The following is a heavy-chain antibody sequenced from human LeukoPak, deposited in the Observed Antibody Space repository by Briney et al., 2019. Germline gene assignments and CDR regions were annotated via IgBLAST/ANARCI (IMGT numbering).Heavy chain of an antibody. J-gene: IGHJ4*02. CDR1: GFTFSSYA. CDR2: ISGSGGST. D-gene: IGHD2-15*01. V-gene: IGHV3-23*01. Sequence: GGSLRLSCAASGFTFSSYAMSWVRQAPGKGLEWVSAISGSGGSTYYADSVKGRFTISRDNSKNTLYLQMNSLRAEDTAVYYCAKDSHVRQYCSGGSCYSDYWGQGTLVTVSS. CDR3: AKDSHVRQYCSGGSCYSDY.